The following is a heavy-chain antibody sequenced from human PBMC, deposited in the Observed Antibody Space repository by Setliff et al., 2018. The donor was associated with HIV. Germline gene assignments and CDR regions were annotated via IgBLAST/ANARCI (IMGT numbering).Heavy chain of an antibody. CDR1: GGSISSGNSY. Sequence: SETLSLTCTVSGGSISSGNSYWSWIRQPAVKGLEWIGHIYTSGNTNYNPSLKSRVTISIDTSKNQFSLKLTSVTAADTAVYSCAREDALTQQFDSWGQGTPVTVSS. V-gene: IGHV4-61*09. CDR3: AREDALTQQFDS. J-gene: IGHJ4*02. CDR2: IYTSGNT. D-gene: IGHD6-13*01.